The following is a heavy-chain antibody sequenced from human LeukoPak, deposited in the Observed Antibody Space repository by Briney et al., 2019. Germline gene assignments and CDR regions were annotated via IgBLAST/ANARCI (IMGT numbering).Heavy chain of an antibody. CDR1: GYTFTSYW. Sequence: GESLKISCKGSGYTFTSYWIAWVRQMPGKGLEWMGIIYPGDSDTRYSPSFQGQVTISADKSISTAYLQWSSLKASDTAMYYCATMGPAGDFWSGYYTNYFDYWGQGTLVTVSS. CDR3: ATMGPAGDFWSGYYTNYFDY. V-gene: IGHV5-51*01. CDR2: IYPGDSDT. D-gene: IGHD3-3*01. J-gene: IGHJ4*02.